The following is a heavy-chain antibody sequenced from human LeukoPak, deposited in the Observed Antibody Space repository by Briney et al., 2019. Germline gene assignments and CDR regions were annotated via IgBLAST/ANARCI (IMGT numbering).Heavy chain of an antibody. CDR3: ALGGYSDATGYYSNDSFDV. D-gene: IGHD3-22*01. V-gene: IGHV4-34*01. CDR2: INHRGIT. J-gene: IGHJ3*01. Sequence: PSETLSLTCAVNGGAFGTYYWSWIRQSPGKGPEWIGEINHRGITNYNPSLMSRVSISVDTSTSHFFLRLTSVTAADTAVYYCALGGYSDATGYYSNDSFDVWGQGTMVTVSS. CDR1: GGAFGTYY.